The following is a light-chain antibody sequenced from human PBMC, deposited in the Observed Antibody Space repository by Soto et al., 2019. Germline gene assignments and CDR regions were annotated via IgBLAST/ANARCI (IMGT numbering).Light chain of an antibody. J-gene: IGKJ1*01. CDR2: GAS. CDR1: QSVSSY. V-gene: IGKV3-20*01. CDR3: QQFGGSPQT. Sequence: EIVLTQSPGTLSLSPGEGVTLSCRASQSVSSYLAWYQQKPGQAPRLLIYGASSRATGIPDRFSGSESGTDFTLTISRLEPEDFEVYYCQQFGGSPQTFGQGPKVEIK.